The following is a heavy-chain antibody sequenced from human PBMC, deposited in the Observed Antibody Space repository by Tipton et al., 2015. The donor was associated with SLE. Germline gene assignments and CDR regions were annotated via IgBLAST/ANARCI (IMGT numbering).Heavy chain of an antibody. J-gene: IGHJ5*02. V-gene: IGHV1-69*09. D-gene: IGHD5-12*01. CDR3: ARDGAYCGYARDWFDP. CDR2: IIPILGIT. CDR1: GGTFSTDA. Sequence: QLVQSGAEVKKPGSSVKVSCKASGGTFSTDAISWVRQAPGQGLEWMGRIIPILGITNYAQKFQGRDTITADKSTSTAYMELSSLRSEDTAVYYCARDGAYCGYARDWFDPWGHGTLVTVSS.